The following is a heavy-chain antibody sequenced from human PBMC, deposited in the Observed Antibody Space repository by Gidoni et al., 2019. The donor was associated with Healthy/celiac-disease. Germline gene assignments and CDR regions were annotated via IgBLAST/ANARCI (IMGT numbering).Heavy chain of an antibody. CDR2: ISYDGSNK. CDR1: SYA. CDR3: ANQQYSSGWQGFWFDP. V-gene: IGHV3-30-3*02. J-gene: IGHJ5*01. D-gene: IGHD6-19*01. Sequence: SYAMHWVRQAPGKGLEWVAVISYDGSNKYYADSAKGRFTISRDNSKNTLYLQMNSLRAEDTAVYYWANQQYSSGWQGFWFDPWGQGTLVTVSS.